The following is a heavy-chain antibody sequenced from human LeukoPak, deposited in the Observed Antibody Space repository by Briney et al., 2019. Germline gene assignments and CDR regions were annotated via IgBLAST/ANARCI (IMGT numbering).Heavy chain of an antibody. J-gene: IGHJ3*02. CDR2: IIPIYGIA. V-gene: IGHV1-69*17. D-gene: IGHD3-22*01. CDR1: GCTFTSYA. Sequence: GASVKVSCKASGCTFTSYAISWVRQAPGQGLEWMGWIIPIYGIANYAQKFQGRVTITADKSTSTTYMALSSLRSEDTAVYYCARARSDYYDSSGYYYTSGFDIWGQGTMVTVSS. CDR3: ARARSDYYDSSGYYYTSGFDI.